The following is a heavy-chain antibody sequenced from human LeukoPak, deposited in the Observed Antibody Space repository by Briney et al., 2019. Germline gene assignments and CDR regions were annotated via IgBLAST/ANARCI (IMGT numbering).Heavy chain of an antibody. D-gene: IGHD2-2*03. Sequence: GGPLRLSCVTSGFTFSNHAMHWVRQAPGKGLEWVAVISDDGSSKYYADSVKGRFTISRDNSKNTLYLQINSLRPEDTAMYYCARVDDLDAFDIWGQGTMVTVSS. J-gene: IGHJ3*02. CDR2: ISDDGSSK. CDR3: ARVDDLDAFDI. V-gene: IGHV3-30*04. CDR1: GFTFSNHA.